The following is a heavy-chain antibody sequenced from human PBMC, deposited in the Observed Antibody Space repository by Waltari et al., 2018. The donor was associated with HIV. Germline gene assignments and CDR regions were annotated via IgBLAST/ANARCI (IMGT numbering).Heavy chain of an antibody. CDR1: GFTFSSSW. Sequence: EVQLVESGGGLVQPGGSLRLSFAASGFTFSSSWMHWVRQASGKGLVWVSRINGDGSSTDYADSVKGRFTISRDNAKNTLYLQVNTLRAEDTAVYFCARDAALFDWGQGTLVTVSS. CDR2: INGDGSST. D-gene: IGHD3-10*02. CDR3: ARDAALFD. J-gene: IGHJ4*02. V-gene: IGHV3-74*01.